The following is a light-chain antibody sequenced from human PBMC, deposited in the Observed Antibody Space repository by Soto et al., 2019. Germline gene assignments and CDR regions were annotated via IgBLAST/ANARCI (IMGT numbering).Light chain of an antibody. CDR2: EVS. CDR1: SSDVGGYNY. V-gene: IGLV2-14*01. J-gene: IGLJ3*02. CDR3: SSYTTTSTRV. Sequence: QSALTQPASVSGSRGQSITISCTGTSSDVGGYNYVSWYQQPPGRAPKLIIYEVSNRPSGVSNRFSGSKSGNTASLTISGLQAEDEAEYYCSSYTTTSTRVFGGGTKLTVL.